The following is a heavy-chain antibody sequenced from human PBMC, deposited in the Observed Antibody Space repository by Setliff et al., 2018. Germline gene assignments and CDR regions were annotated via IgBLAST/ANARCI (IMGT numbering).Heavy chain of an antibody. CDR3: ARVDGYIDY. V-gene: IGHV3-23*01. J-gene: IGHJ4*02. CDR1: RFTFSNYA. Sequence: PGGSLRLSCAASRFTFSNYAMSWVRQAPGKGLEWVSAISASGRTTYSADSVKGRFTISRDNSKNTLSLQMNSLRAEDTAVYYCARVDGYIDYWGQGTLVTVSS. CDR2: ISASGRTT.